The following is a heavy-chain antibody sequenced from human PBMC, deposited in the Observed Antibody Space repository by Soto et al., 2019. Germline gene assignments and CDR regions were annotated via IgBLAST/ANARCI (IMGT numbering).Heavy chain of an antibody. D-gene: IGHD3-3*01. J-gene: IGHJ4*02. CDR3: AKPRYDFWSGSRYYFDY. V-gene: IGHV3-23*01. CDR2: ISGSGGST. Sequence: HPGGSLRLSCAASGFTFSSYGMSWVRQAPGKGLEWVSSISGSGGSTYYADSVKGRFTISRDNSKNTLYLQMNSLRAEDTAVYYCAKPRYDFWSGSRYYFDYWGQGTLVTVSS. CDR1: GFTFSSYG.